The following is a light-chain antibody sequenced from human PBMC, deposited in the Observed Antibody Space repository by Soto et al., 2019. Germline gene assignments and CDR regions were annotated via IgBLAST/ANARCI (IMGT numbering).Light chain of an antibody. CDR3: QHYNSYSEA. Sequence: DIQMTQSPSTLSGSVGDRVTITCRASQTISSWLAWYQQKPGKDPKLLIYKASTLKSGVPSRFSGSGSGTEFTLTISSLQPDDFATYYCQHYNSYSEAFGQGTKVDLK. CDR1: QTISSW. J-gene: IGKJ1*01. V-gene: IGKV1-5*03. CDR2: KAS.